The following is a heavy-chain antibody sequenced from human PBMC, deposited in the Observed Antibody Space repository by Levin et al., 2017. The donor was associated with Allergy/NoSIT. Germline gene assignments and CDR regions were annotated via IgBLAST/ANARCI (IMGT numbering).Heavy chain of an antibody. V-gene: IGHV1-8*01. Sequence: ASVKVSCKASGYTFTSYDINWVRQATGQGLEWMGWMNPNSGNTGYAQKFQGRVTMTRNTSISTAYMELSSLRSEDTAVYYCAREASAVAAAGNPNFDYWGQGTLVTVSS. J-gene: IGHJ4*02. CDR1: GYTFTSYD. D-gene: IGHD6-13*01. CDR2: MNPNSGNT. CDR3: AREASAVAAAGNPNFDY.